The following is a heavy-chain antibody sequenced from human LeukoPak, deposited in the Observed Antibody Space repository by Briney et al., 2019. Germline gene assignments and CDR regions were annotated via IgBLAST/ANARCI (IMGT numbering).Heavy chain of an antibody. J-gene: IGHJ4*02. D-gene: IGHD5-24*01. Sequence: PGGSLRLSCAASGFTFSSYAMSWVRQAPGRGLEWVSAISGSGGSTYYADSVKGRFTISRDNSKNTLYLQMNSLRAEDTAVYYCAKDPWLHPRFDYWGQGTLVTVSS. V-gene: IGHV3-23*01. CDR1: GFTFSSYA. CDR2: ISGSGGST. CDR3: AKDPWLHPRFDY.